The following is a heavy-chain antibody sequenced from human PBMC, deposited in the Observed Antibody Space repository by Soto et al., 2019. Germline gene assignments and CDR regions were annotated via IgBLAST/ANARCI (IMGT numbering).Heavy chain of an antibody. J-gene: IGHJ4*02. V-gene: IGHV3-23*01. CDR1: GFSFSSFV. D-gene: IGHD4-4*01. CDR2: VSATGATT. Sequence: PGGSLRLSCAASGFSFSSFVMNWVRQAPGKGLEWVSSVSATGATTYSADSVKGRFTISRDNSKNTLFLQMTNLRADDTGVYFCAKQSYSNSLDYWGQGTVVTVSS. CDR3: AKQSYSNSLDY.